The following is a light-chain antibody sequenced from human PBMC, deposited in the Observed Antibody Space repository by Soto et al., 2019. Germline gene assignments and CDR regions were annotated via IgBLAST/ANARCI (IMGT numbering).Light chain of an antibody. V-gene: IGLV1-51*01. J-gene: IGLJ2*01. CDR2: DDN. CDR3: ATWDSSLISGV. CDR1: SSNIGNTF. Sequence: QSVLTQPHSVSAAPRQKVTISCSGSSSNIGNTFVSWYQHLPGTAPKLLIYDDNKRSSGIPDRFSGTKYGTSATLDITGLQTVDEAHYYCATWDSSLISGVFGGGPKLTVL.